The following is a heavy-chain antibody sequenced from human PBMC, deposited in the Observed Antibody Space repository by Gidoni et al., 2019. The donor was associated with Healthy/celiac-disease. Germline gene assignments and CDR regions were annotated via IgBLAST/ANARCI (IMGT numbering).Heavy chain of an antibody. CDR2: IYYSGST. V-gene: IGHV4-39*07. CDR3: ARETDYYGSGSYFGYDY. CDR1: GGSISSSSYY. Sequence: QLQLQESGPGLVKPSETLSLTCTVSGGSISSSSYYWGWIRQPPGKGLEWIGSIYYSGSTYYNPSLKSRVTISVDTSKNQFSLKLSSVTAADTAVYYCARETDYYGSGSYFGYDYWGQGTLVTVSS. J-gene: IGHJ4*02. D-gene: IGHD3-10*01.